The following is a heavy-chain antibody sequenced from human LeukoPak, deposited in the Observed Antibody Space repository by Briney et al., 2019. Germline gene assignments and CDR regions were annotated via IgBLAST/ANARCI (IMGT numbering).Heavy chain of an antibody. CDR1: GGTFSSYA. J-gene: IGHJ4*02. V-gene: IGHV1-69*04. D-gene: IGHD1-26*01. Sequence: GSSVKVSCKASGGTFSSYAISWVRQAPGQGLEWMGRIIPILGIANYAQKFQGRVTITADKSTSTAYMELSSLRSEDTAVYYCARVNSGSYLGGLDYWGQGTLVTVSS. CDR3: ARVNSGSYLGGLDY. CDR2: IIPILGIA.